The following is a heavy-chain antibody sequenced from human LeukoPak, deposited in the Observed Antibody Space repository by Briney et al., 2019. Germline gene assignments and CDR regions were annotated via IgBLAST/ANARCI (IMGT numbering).Heavy chain of an antibody. CDR2: IIPIFGTT. J-gene: IGHJ4*02. CDR3: ARTRHTPYDSSGYYYRPFDY. CDR1: GGTFTNYA. D-gene: IGHD3-22*01. V-gene: IGHV1-69*06. Sequence: GASVKVSCKASGGTFTNYAISWVRQAPGQGLEWMGGIIPIFGTTNYAQRFQGRVTITADKSTSTAYMDLSSLRSEDTALYYCARTRHTPYDSSGYYYRPFDYWAREPWSPSPQ.